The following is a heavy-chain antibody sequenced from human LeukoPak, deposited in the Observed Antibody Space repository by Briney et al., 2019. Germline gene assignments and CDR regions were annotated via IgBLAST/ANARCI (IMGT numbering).Heavy chain of an antibody. D-gene: IGHD1-26*01. CDR2: INPNSGGT. V-gene: IGHV1-2*02. Sequence: ASVKVSCKASGYTFTGYYMHWVRQAPGQGLEWMGWINPNSGGTNYAQKFQGRVTMTRDTSISTAYMELSRLRSDDTAVYYCARSLVGATLDVGYWGQGTLVTVSS. CDR1: GYTFTGYY. J-gene: IGHJ4*02. CDR3: ARSLVGATLDVGY.